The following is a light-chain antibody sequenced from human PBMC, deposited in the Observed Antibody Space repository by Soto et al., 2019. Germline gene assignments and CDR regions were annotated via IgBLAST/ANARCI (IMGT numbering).Light chain of an antibody. CDR3: SSYTDSNKIV. CDR1: SSDVGGYNF. CDR2: EVA. Sequence: QSALTQTASVSGSPGQSITMSCTGTSSDVGGYNFVSWYQQHPGKAPKLIVHEVANRLSGVSGRFSGSKSGNTAFLTISGLQAEDEAVYYCSSYTDSNKIVFGTGTKLTVL. J-gene: IGLJ1*01. V-gene: IGLV2-14*03.